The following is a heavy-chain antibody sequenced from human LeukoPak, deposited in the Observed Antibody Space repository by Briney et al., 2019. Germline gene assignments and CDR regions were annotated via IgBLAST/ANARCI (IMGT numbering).Heavy chain of an antibody. CDR1: GFTFSSYA. J-gene: IGHJ3*02. Sequence: GGSLRLSCAASGFTFSSYAMHWVRQAPGKGLEWVAVISYDGSNKYYADSVKGRFTISRDNSKNTLYLQMNSLRAEDTAVYYCARGDYYESSGYFIDAFDIWGQGTMVTVSA. CDR2: ISYDGSNK. V-gene: IGHV3-30-3*01. D-gene: IGHD3-22*01. CDR3: ARGDYYESSGYFIDAFDI.